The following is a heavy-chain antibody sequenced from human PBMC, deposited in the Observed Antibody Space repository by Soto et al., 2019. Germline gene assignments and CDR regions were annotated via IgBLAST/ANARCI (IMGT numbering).Heavy chain of an antibody. CDR2: IKQDGSEK. D-gene: IGHD1-1*01. Sequence: EVALVESGGGLVQSGGSLRLSCAAYGFTFSSYWMSWVRQAPGKGLEWVANIKQDGSEKYYVDSVKGRFTMSRDNAKNSLYMQMTSLRAEDTAVYYCARGSTGDYYYGMDVWGQGTTVTVSS. J-gene: IGHJ6*02. CDR3: ARGSTGDYYYGMDV. CDR1: GFTFSSYW. V-gene: IGHV3-7*04.